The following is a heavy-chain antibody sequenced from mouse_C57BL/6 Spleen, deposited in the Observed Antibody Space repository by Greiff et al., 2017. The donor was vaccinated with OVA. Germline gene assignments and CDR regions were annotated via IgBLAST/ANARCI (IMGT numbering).Heavy chain of an antibody. D-gene: IGHD2-5*01. CDR1: GYTFTSYW. V-gene: IGHV1-64*01. J-gene: IGHJ3*01. CDR3: VPHSNTEGFAY. CDR2: IHPNSGST. Sequence: QVQLQQPGAELVKPGASVKLSCKASGYTFTSYWMHWVKQRPGQGLEWIGMIHPNSGSTNYNEKFKSKATLTVDKSSSTAYMQLSSLTSEDSAVDYCVPHSNTEGFAYWGQGTLVTVSA.